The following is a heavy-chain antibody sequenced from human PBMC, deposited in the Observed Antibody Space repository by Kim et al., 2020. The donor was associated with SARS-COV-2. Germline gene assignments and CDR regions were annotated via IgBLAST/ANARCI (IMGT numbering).Heavy chain of an antibody. J-gene: IGHJ6*02. CDR3: ARDYYGSGSYYKVSYYGMDV. D-gene: IGHD3-10*01. V-gene: IGHV4-31*02. Sequence: RVTISVDTSKNQFSLKLSSVTAADTAVYYCARDYYGSGSYYKVSYYGMDVWGQGTTVTVSS.